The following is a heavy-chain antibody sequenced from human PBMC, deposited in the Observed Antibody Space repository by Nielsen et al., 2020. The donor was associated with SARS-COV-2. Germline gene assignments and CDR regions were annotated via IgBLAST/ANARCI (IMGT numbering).Heavy chain of an antibody. J-gene: IGHJ4*02. V-gene: IGHV4-59*01. CDR1: GGSFSGYY. D-gene: IGHD5-12*01. CDR2: IYYSGST. Sequence: SETLSLTCAVYGGSFSGYYWSWIRQPPGKGLEWIGYIYYSGSTNYNPSLKSRVTISVDTSKNQFSLKLSSVTAADTAVYYCARGDPWVDWGQGTLVTVSS. CDR3: ARGDPWVD.